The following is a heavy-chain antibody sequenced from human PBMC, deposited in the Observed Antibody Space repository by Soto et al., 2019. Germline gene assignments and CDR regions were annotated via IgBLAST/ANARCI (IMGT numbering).Heavy chain of an antibody. J-gene: IGHJ6*02. V-gene: IGHV5-51*01. CDR2: IYPGDSDT. Sequence: PGESLKISCKGSGYSFTSYWIGWVRQMPGKGLEWMGIIYPGDSDTRYSPSFQGQVTISADKSISTAYLQWSSLKASDTAMYYCAGLAAAGSYYYYGMDVWGQGTTVTVSS. D-gene: IGHD6-13*01. CDR3: AGLAAAGSYYYYGMDV. CDR1: GYSFTSYW.